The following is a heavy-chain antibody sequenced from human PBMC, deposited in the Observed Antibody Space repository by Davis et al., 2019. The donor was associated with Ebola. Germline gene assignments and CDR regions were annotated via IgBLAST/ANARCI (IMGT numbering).Heavy chain of an antibody. V-gene: IGHV5-51*01. Sequence: GESLKISCKGSGYSFTSYWIAWVRQMPGKGLEWMGIIYPGDSDATYSPSFQGQVTISADKSISTAYLQWNSLEASDTAMYYCVRHFYGQLGGMDVWGQGTTVTVSS. CDR3: VRHFYGQLGGMDV. D-gene: IGHD1-1*01. CDR2: IYPGDSDA. J-gene: IGHJ6*02. CDR1: GYSFTSYW.